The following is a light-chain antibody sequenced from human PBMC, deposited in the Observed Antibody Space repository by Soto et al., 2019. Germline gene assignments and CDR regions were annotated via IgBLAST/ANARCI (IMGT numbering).Light chain of an antibody. J-gene: IGLJ1*01. CDR1: DSDVGAYNS. CDR2: EVT. V-gene: IGLV2-14*01. CDR3: SSYTSSDTLVV. Sequence: QSALAQPASVSGSPGQSITISCTGTDSDVGAYNSVSWYQQHPGKAPKLIIYEVTNRPSGVSNRFSASKSGNTASLTISGLQADDEADYYCSSYTSSDTLVVFGTGTKLTVL.